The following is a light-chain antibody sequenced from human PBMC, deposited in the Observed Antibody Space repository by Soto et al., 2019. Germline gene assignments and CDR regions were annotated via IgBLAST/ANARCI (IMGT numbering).Light chain of an antibody. CDR2: GAS. CDR1: QSVSSN. V-gene: IGKV3-15*01. J-gene: IGKJ1*01. CDR3: QQYNNWPPRGT. Sequence: EIVMTQSPATLSVSPGERATLSCRASQSVSSNLDWYQQIPGQAPRLLIYGASTRATGIPARFSGSGSGTDFTLTISSLQSEDFAVYYCQQYNNWPPRGTFGQGTKVEIK.